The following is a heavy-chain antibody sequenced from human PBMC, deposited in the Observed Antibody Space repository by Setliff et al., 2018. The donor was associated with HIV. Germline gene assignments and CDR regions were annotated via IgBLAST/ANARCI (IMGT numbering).Heavy chain of an antibody. V-gene: IGHV3-48*03. CDR2: ISSSGSTI. CDR3: ARSSTHPWELPYFDY. D-gene: IGHD1-26*01. CDR1: GFTFSRYA. J-gene: IGHJ4*02. Sequence: AGGSLRLSCAVSGFTFSRYAMSWVRQAPGKGLEWVSGISSSGSTIYYADSVKGRFTISRDNAKNSLFLQMISLRAEDTAVYYCARSSTHPWELPYFDYWGQGTLVTVSS.